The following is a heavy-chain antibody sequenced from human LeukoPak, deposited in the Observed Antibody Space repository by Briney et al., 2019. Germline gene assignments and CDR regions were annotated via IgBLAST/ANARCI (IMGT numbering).Heavy chain of an antibody. J-gene: IGHJ4*02. CDR2: IPYDGSNK. CDR1: GFTFSTYA. Sequence: GGSLRLSCAASGFTFSTYAMHWVRQAPGKGLEWVAVIPYDGSNKYYADSVKGRFTISRDDPHNTLYLQMNSLRAEDTAVYFCARGGVDYYGSGTYYLMYYFDYWGQGALVTVSS. V-gene: IGHV3-30*04. D-gene: IGHD3-10*01. CDR3: ARGGVDYYGSGTYYLMYYFDY.